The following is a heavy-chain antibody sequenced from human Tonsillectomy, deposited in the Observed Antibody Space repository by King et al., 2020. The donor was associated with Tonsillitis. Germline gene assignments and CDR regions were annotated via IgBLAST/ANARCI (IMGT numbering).Heavy chain of an antibody. CDR3: ATDILWEVPNRYYYSGIEV. CDR1: GYTLTELS. V-gene: IGHV1-24*01. CDR2: FDPEDGET. D-gene: IGHD1-26*01. Sequence: QLVQSGAEVKKPGASVKVSCKVSGYTLTELSMHWVRQAPGKGLEWMGGFDPEDGETIYAQKFQGRVTMTEDTSTDTAYMELSSLRSEDTAVYYCATDILWEVPNRYYYSGIEVWGPGTPVPVS. J-gene: IGHJ6*02.